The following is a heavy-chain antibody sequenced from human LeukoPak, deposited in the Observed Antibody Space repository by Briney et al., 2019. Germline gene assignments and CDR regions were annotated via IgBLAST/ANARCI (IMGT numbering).Heavy chain of an antibody. CDR3: AKEHYYDSSGYSDY. Sequence: PGGSLRLSCAASGFTFDDYAMHWVRQAPGKGLEWVSLISGDGGSTYYADSVTGRFTISRDNSKNSLYLQMNSLRTEDTALYYCAKEHYYDSSGYSDYWGQGTLVTVSS. D-gene: IGHD3-22*01. J-gene: IGHJ4*02. CDR2: ISGDGGST. V-gene: IGHV3-43*02. CDR1: GFTFDDYA.